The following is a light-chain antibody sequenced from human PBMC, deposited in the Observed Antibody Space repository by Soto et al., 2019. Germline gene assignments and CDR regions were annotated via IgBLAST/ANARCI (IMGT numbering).Light chain of an antibody. CDR3: QTWGTGSWV. CDR1: SSDVGGYNY. J-gene: IGLJ3*02. CDR2: EVS. Sequence: QSALTQPASVSGSPGQSITISCTGTSSDVGGYNYVSWYQQHPGKAPKLIISEVSNRPSGVSNRFSGSKSGNTASLTISGLQAEDEADYYCQTWGTGSWVFGGGTQLTVL. V-gene: IGLV2-14*01.